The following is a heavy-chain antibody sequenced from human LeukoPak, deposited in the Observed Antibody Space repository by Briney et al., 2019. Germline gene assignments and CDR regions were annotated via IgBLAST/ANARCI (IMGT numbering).Heavy chain of an antibody. CDR3: ARECCSSGYPFDD. CDR2: ISSSSSTM. V-gene: IGHV3-48*01. D-gene: IGHD3-22*01. CDR1: GFSFSSYS. Sequence: GGSLRLSCAASGFSFSSYSMNWLRQAPGKGLEGVSYISSSSSTMYYADAVKGRFAISRDNAKNSLYLQMNSLRAEDTAVYYCARECCSSGYPFDDWGQ. J-gene: IGHJ4*02.